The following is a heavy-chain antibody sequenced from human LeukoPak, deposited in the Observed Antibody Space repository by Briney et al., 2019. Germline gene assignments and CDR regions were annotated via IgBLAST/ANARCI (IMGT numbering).Heavy chain of an antibody. CDR1: GGSISSSSYY. Sequence: SETLSLTCTVSGGSISSSSYYWGWIRQPPGKGLEWIGSIYYSGSTYYNPSLKSRVTIPVDTSKNQFSLKLSSVTAADTAVYYCARLTVTGESQHWGQGTLVTVSS. V-gene: IGHV4-39*07. CDR3: ARLTVTGESQH. D-gene: IGHD4-17*01. J-gene: IGHJ1*01. CDR2: IYYSGST.